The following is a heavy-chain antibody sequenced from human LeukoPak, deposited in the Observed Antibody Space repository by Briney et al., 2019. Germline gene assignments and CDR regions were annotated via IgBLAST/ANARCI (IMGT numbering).Heavy chain of an antibody. Sequence: SETLSLTCTVSGDSINSRGYYWTWIRQYPGKGLEWIGYISYSGSTNYNPSLKSRVTILVDTSRSQFSLNLSSVTAADTAVYYCATDTLVAASRYYYYGMDVWGQGTTVTVSS. CDR3: ATDTLVAASRYYYYGMDV. D-gene: IGHD6-25*01. V-gene: IGHV4-31*03. CDR1: GDSINSRGYY. J-gene: IGHJ6*02. CDR2: ISYSGST.